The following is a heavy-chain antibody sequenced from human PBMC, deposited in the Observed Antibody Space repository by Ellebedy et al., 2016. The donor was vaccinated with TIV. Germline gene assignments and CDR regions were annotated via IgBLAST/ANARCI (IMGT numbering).Heavy chain of an antibody. CDR3: ARAGWELEYNWFDP. Sequence: SETLSLTXTVSGGSVSSGSYYWSWIRQPPGKGLEWIGYIYYSGSTNYNPSLKSRVTISVDTSKNQFSLKLSSVTAADTAVYYCARAGWELEYNWFDPWGQGTLVTVSS. D-gene: IGHD1-26*01. J-gene: IGHJ5*02. CDR1: GGSVSSGSYY. V-gene: IGHV4-61*01. CDR2: IYYSGST.